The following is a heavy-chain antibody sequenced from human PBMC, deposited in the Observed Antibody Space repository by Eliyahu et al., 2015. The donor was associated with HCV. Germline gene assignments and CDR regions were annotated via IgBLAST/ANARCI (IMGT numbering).Heavy chain of an antibody. CDR2: IYTTGST. J-gene: IGHJ4*02. V-gene: IGHV3-53*01. Sequence: EVQVVESGGGLIQPGGSLRLTCVASGFTVSSNYMSWVRQAPGKGLEWVSVIYTTGSTYYADSVKGRFTISRDNSKNTVYLQMNNLRGEDTAVYYCARGQGVWGQGTLVTVSS. CDR3: ARGQGV. CDR1: GFTVSSNY.